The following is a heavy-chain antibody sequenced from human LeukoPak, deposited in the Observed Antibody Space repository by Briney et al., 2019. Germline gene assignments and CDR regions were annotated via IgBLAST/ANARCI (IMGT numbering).Heavy chain of an antibody. J-gene: IGHJ3*02. CDR1: GYSFTSYW. Sequence: GESLKISCKGSGYSFTSYWIGWVRQMPGKGLGGLGIIYPGDSDTRYSPSFQGQVTISADKSISTAYLQWSSLKASDTAMYYCARRAGVGPSGDAFDIWGQGTMVTVSS. V-gene: IGHV5-51*01. D-gene: IGHD6-19*01. CDR3: ARRAGVGPSGDAFDI. CDR2: IYPGDSDT.